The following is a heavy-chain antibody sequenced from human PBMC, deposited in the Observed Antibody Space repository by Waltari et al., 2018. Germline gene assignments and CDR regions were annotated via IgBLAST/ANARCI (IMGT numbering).Heavy chain of an antibody. Sequence: EVQLVASGGGLVKAGGSLRLSCAAFGFPLGTYSMNWVRQAPGKGLEWVSSISSSSLYMSYADSVKGRVTISRDNAKNSLYLQMNSLRVEDTAVYYCARSSTTVTTFGWGQGTLVTVSS. V-gene: IGHV3-21*01. D-gene: IGHD4-17*01. J-gene: IGHJ4*02. CDR2: ISSSSLYM. CDR1: GFPLGTYS. CDR3: ARSSTTVTTFG.